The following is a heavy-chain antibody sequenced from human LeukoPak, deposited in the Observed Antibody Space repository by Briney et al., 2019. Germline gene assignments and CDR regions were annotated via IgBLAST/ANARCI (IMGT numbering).Heavy chain of an antibody. CDR3: ARRGYGDYVSPFDY. D-gene: IGHD4-17*01. Sequence: SETLSLTCAVYGGSFSGYYWSWIRQPPGKGLEWIGEINHSGSTNYNPSLKSRVTISVDTSKNQFSLKLSSVIAADTAVYYCARRGYGDYVSPFDYWGQGTLVTVSS. CDR1: GGSFSGYY. V-gene: IGHV4-34*01. J-gene: IGHJ4*02. CDR2: INHSGST.